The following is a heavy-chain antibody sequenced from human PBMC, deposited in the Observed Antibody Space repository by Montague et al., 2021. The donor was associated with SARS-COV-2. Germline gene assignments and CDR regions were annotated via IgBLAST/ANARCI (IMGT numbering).Heavy chain of an antibody. J-gene: IGHJ4*02. CDR2: INHSGST. V-gene: IGHV4-34*01. CDR1: GGSFSVYY. D-gene: IGHD2-21*02. Sequence: SETLSLTCAVCGGSFSVYYWSWIRQPPGKGLEWIGEINHSGSTNYNPSLKSRVTISSDTSKNQFSLKLNSVTAADTAVYFCVVVVPAMRPRSDYWGQGTLVTISS. CDR3: VVVVPAMRPRSDY.